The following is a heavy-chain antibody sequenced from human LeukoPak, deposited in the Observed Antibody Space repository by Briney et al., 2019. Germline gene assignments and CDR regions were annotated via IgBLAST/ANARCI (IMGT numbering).Heavy chain of an antibody. J-gene: IGHJ3*02. V-gene: IGHV3-30*04. CDR1: GFTFNSYA. CDR2: ISYDGSNK. D-gene: IGHD2-2*01. CDR3: ARGPPRSTSCYWVCGDSSEDAFDI. Sequence: TGGSLRLSCAASGFTFNSYAMHWVRQAPGKGLEWVAVISYDGSNKYYADSVKGRFTISRDNSKNTLYLQMNSLRAEDTAVYYCARGPPRSTSCYWVCGDSSEDAFDIWGQGTMVTVSS.